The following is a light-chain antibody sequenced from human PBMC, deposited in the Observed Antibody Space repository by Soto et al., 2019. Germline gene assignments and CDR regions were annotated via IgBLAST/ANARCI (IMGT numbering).Light chain of an antibody. J-gene: IGKJ1*01. CDR3: LQLYNFSWT. V-gene: IGKV1-17*03. Sequence: DIQMTQSPSAMSASVGDRVTITCRASQGISNHLVWFQQKPGEVPKRLIFAASNLQSGVPPRFSGSGSGTDFTLTISRLQPEDFATYYCLQLYNFSWTFGQGTKVDIK. CDR1: QGISNH. CDR2: AAS.